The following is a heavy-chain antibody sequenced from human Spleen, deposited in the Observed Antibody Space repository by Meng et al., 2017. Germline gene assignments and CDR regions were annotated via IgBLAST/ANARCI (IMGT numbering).Heavy chain of an antibody. J-gene: IGHJ4*02. CDR2: IYYSGST. CDR3: ARTGWRDGYITFDY. V-gene: IGHV4-39*07. D-gene: IGHD5-24*01. Sequence: SETLSLTCTVSGGSISSSSYYWGWIRQPPGKGLEWIGSIYYSGSTYYNPSLKSRVTISVDTSKNQFSLNLTSVTAADTAVYYCARTGWRDGYITFDYWGLGNLVTVSS. CDR1: GGSISSSSYY.